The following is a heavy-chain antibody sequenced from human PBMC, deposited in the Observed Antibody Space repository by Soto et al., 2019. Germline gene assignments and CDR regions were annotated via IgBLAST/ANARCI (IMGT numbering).Heavy chain of an antibody. J-gene: IGHJ3*01. CDR2: IYTSGTT. CDR3: ARAPLRTTIPKGAFDL. D-gene: IGHD2-21*01. CDR1: GGSISNSY. Sequence: SETLSLTCTVSGGSISNSYWTWIRQPAGKGLEWIGRIYTSGTTSYNPSLKSRVTMSIDTSNNQFSLKLRSVTAADTAVYECARAPLRTTIPKGAFDLWAHGTMVTVS. V-gene: IGHV4-4*07.